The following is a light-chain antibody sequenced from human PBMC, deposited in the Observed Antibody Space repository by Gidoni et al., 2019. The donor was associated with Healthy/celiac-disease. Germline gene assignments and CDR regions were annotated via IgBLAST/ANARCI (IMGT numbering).Light chain of an antibody. CDR2: DAS. J-gene: IGKJ2*01. V-gene: IGKV3-11*01. CDR1: QSVSSY. CDR3: QQRSNWPWT. Sequence: EIVLTQSPATLSLSPGERATLSCRASQSVSSYLAWYQQKPGQAPSLLIYDASNRATGIPARFRGSGSGTDFTLTISSLEPEDFAVYYCQQRSNWPWTFGQGTKLEIK.